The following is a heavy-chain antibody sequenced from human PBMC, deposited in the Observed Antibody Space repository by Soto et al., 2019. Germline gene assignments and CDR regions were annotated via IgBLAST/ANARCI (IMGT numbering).Heavy chain of an antibody. D-gene: IGHD2-2*01. CDR3: ARVVPAAIPSPPRDYYYYYYMDV. Sequence: QVPLVQSGAEVKKPGASVKVSCKASGYTFTSYAMHWVRQAPGQRLEWMGWINAGNGNTKYSQKFQGRVTITRDTSASTAYMELSSLRSEDTAVYYCARVVPAAIPSPPRDYYYYYYMDVWGKGTTVTVSS. CDR2: INAGNGNT. J-gene: IGHJ6*03. CDR1: GYTFTSYA. V-gene: IGHV1-3*01.